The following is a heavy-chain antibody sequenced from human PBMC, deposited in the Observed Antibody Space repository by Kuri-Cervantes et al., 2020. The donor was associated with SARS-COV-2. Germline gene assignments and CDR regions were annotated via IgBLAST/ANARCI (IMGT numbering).Heavy chain of an antibody. CDR1: GGSFNNYY. V-gene: IGHV4-34*01. CDR3: ARVPATGPVAGGFDS. D-gene: IGHD2-21*01. CDR2: INHTGST. J-gene: IGHJ4*02. Sequence: SQTLSLTCAVYGGSFNNYYWNWIRQPPGKGLEWIGEINHTGSTNHNPSLKSRVTISAVTSKNQFSLKVNSVTAADTAMYYCARVPATGPVAGGFDSWGLGTQVTVSS.